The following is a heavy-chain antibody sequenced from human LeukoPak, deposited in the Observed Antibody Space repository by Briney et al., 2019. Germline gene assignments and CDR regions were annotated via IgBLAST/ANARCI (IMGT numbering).Heavy chain of an antibody. Sequence: SETLSLTCAVYGGSFSGYYWSWIRQPPGKGLEWIGEINHSGSTNYNPPLKSRVTISVDTSKNQFSLKLSSVTAADTAVYYCARGSTTVTTSHFDYWGQGTLVTVSS. J-gene: IGHJ4*02. CDR2: INHSGST. V-gene: IGHV4-34*01. CDR1: GGSFSGYY. D-gene: IGHD4-17*01. CDR3: ARGSTTVTTSHFDY.